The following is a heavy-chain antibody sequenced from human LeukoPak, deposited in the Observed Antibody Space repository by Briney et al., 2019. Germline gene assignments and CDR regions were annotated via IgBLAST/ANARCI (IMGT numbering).Heavy chain of an antibody. J-gene: IGHJ1*01. Sequence: ASVKVSCKASGGTFISYAISWVRQAPGQGLEWMGGIIPIFGTANYAQNFQGRVTITADESTSTAYMELSSLRSEDTAVYYCARVWRGDYYDSSGYYFPSYFQHWGQGTLVTVSS. CDR3: ARVWRGDYYDSSGYYFPSYFQH. CDR2: IIPIFGTA. V-gene: IGHV1-69*13. D-gene: IGHD3-22*01. CDR1: GGTFISYA.